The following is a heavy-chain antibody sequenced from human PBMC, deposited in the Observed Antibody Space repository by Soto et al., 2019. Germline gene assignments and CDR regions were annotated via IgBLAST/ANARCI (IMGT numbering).Heavy chain of an antibody. V-gene: IGHV3-33*01. CDR1: GFTFSSYG. J-gene: IGHJ6*02. CDR3: AREMVGADLYGMDV. D-gene: IGHD2-15*01. Sequence: QVQLVESGGGVVQPGRSLRLSCAASGFTFSSYGMHWVRQAPGKGLEWVAVIWYDGSNKYYADSVKGRFTSSRDNSKNTLYLQMKSLRAEDTAVYYCAREMVGADLYGMDVWGQGTTVTVSS. CDR2: IWYDGSNK.